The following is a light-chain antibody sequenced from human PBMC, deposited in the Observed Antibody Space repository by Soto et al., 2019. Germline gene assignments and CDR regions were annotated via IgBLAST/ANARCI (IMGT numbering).Light chain of an antibody. V-gene: IGKV3-15*01. Sequence: IVMTQSPATLSVSAGERATLSCRASQSVRNNLAWYQQKPGQAPRLLIYGASTRATGIPARFSGSGSGTEFTLTISSLQSQDFAVYYCQQYTDWPPMITFGQGTRLEIK. CDR1: QSVRNN. J-gene: IGKJ5*01. CDR2: GAS. CDR3: QQYTDWPPMIT.